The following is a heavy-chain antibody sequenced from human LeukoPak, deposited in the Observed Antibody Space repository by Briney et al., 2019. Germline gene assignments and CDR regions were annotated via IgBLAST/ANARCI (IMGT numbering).Heavy chain of an antibody. V-gene: IGHV4-30-4*08. CDR3: ARVHYYYYSMDV. J-gene: IGHJ6*03. CDR1: GGSISSGDYY. CDR2: IYYSGST. Sequence: SETLSLTCTVSGGSISSGDYYWSWIRQPPGKGLEWIGYIYYSGSTYYNPSLKSRVTISVDTSKNQFSLKLSSVTAADTAVYYCARVHYYYYSMDVWGKGTTVTVSS.